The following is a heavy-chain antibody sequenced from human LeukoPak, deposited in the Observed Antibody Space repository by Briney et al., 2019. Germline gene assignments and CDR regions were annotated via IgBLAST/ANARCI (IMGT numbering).Heavy chain of an antibody. CDR2: IIPIFGTA. CDR3: ARVSIAAAGTLDY. D-gene: IGHD6-13*01. J-gene: IGHJ4*02. Sequence: RWASVKVSCKASGGTFSSYAISWVRQAPGQGLEWMGGIIPIFGTANYAQKFQGRVTITTDESTSTAYMELGSLRSEDTAVYYCARVSIAAAGTLDYWGQGTLVTVSS. CDR1: GGTFSSYA. V-gene: IGHV1-69*05.